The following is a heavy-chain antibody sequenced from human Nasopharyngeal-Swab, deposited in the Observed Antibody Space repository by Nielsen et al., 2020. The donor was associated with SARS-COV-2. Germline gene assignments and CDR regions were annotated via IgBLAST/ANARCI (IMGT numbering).Heavy chain of an antibody. CDR1: GASITTYY. D-gene: IGHD1-26*01. V-gene: IGHV4-59*01. J-gene: IGHJ4*02. CDR3: ARWSTISRFFDF. Sequence: SETLSLTCTVSGASITTYYWSWIRQPPGKELEWIGNFYYSGSTNYSPSLKSRVTISADTSKNQFSLKLTTVTAADTAVYYCARWSTISRFFDFWGQGTQVTVSS. CDR2: FYYSGST.